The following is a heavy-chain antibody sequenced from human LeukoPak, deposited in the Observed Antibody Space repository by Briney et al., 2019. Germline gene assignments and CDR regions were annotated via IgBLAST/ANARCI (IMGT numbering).Heavy chain of an antibody. D-gene: IGHD3-3*01. Sequence: GASVKVSCKASGGTFSSYAISWVRQAPGQGLEWMGGIIPIFGTGNYAQNFQGRVTITADESTTTAYMELSSLRSEDTAVYYCARTIFGVVTTKGLGAFDIWGQGTMVTVSS. V-gene: IGHV1-69*13. CDR1: GGTFSSYA. CDR2: IIPIFGTG. CDR3: ARTIFGVVTTKGLGAFDI. J-gene: IGHJ3*02.